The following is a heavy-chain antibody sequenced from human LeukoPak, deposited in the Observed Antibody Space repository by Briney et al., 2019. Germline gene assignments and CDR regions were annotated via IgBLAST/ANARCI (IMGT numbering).Heavy chain of an antibody. CDR3: ARSPGGNYNNPPDY. Sequence: ASVKVSCKASGYTFTSYGISWVRQAPGQGLEWMGWISAYNGNTNYAQKLQGRVTMTTDTSTSTAYMELRSLRSDDTAMYYCARSPGGNYNNPPDYWGQGTLVTVSS. J-gene: IGHJ4*02. CDR1: GYTFTSYG. CDR2: ISAYNGNT. D-gene: IGHD4-11*01. V-gene: IGHV1-18*01.